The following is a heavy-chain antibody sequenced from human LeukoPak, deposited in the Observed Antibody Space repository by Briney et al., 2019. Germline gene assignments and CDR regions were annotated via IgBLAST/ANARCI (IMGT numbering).Heavy chain of an antibody. D-gene: IGHD3-10*01. CDR1: GGSIRSYY. CDR2: IYYSGST. J-gene: IGHJ1*01. CDR3: ARQTGYFRY. Sequence: TSETLSLTCTVSGGSIRSYYWSWIRQPPGKGLEWIGHIYYSGSTNYNPSLKSRVTISVDTSKNQFSLKLNSVTAADTAVYYCARQTGYFRYWGQGTLVAVSS. V-gene: IGHV4-59*08.